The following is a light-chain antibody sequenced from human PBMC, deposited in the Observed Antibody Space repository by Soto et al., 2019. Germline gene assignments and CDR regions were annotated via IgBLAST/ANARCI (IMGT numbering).Light chain of an antibody. J-gene: IGKJ1*01. CDR2: TAS. CDR3: QQANSFPPWT. V-gene: IGKV1-12*01. Sequence: DIQMTQSPSSVSASVGDSVTITCRASQDISNWLAWYQQKPGKAPKHLIYTASSLQSGVPSRFSGSGSGTDFTLTISGLQPEDFATYYCQQANSFPPWTFGQGTKVEIK. CDR1: QDISNW.